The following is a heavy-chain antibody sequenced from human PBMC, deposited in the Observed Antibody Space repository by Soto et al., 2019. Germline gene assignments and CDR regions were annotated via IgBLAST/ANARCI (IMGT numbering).Heavy chain of an antibody. D-gene: IGHD2-2*01. CDR2: ISGYNVNT. J-gene: IGHJ2*01. CDR3: ARRCSSTRCLAL. V-gene: IGHV1-18*01. CDR1: GYTFTSYG. Sequence: QVQLVQSGAEVKKPGASVKVSCKASGYTFTSYGICWVRQAPGQGLEWMGWISGYNVNTNYAQNLQGRVTMTTDTSTSTVYMELRSLRSDDTAVYYCARRCSSTRCLALWGRGTLVIVSS.